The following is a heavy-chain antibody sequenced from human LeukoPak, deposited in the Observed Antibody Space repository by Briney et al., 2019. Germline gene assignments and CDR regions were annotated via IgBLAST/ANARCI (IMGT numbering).Heavy chain of an antibody. D-gene: IGHD4-17*01. CDR1: GYTFTDYY. Sequence: GASVTLSFKASGYTFTDYYLHWVRQAPGQGMEWMGWINPNSGGTNYAQKFQGRVTMTRDTSIGTAYMELSRLRSDDTALYYCARGTTLTTLPYYYYYMDVWGEGTTVTVSS. V-gene: IGHV1-2*02. CDR3: ARGTTLTTLPYYYYYMDV. CDR2: INPNSGGT. J-gene: IGHJ6*03.